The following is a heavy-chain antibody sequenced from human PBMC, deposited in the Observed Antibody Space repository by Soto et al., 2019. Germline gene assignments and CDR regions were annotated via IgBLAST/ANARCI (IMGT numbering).Heavy chain of an antibody. CDR3: ARRGVVGKDAFDI. CDR2: IYYSGST. Sequence: SETLSLTCTVSSGSISSSSYYWGWIRQPPGKGLEWIGSIYYSGSTYYNPSLTSRVTISVDTSKNQFSLKLSSVTAADTAVYYCARRGVVGKDAFDIWGQGTMVTVSS. V-gene: IGHV4-39*01. CDR1: SGSISSSSYY. D-gene: IGHD1-26*01. J-gene: IGHJ3*02.